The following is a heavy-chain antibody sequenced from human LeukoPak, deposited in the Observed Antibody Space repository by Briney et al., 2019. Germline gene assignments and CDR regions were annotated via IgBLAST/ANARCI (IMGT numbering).Heavy chain of an antibody. CDR3: ARDPNLYYDFWSGYLKVGFDP. D-gene: IGHD3-3*01. V-gene: IGHV3-30*04. CDR1: GFTFSSYA. J-gene: IGHJ5*02. CDR2: ISYDGSNK. Sequence: YPGGSLRLSCAASGFTFSSYAMHWVRQAPGKGLEWVAVISYDGSNKYYADSVKGRFTISRDNSKNTLYLQMNSLRAEDTAVYYCARDPNLYYDFWSGYLKVGFDPWGQGTLVTVSS.